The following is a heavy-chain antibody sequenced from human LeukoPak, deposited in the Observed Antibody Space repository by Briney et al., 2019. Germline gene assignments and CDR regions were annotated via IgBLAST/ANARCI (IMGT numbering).Heavy chain of an antibody. CDR1: GYTFVAYF. J-gene: IGHJ4*02. CDR3: ARDGALWVGDFTFYFDS. D-gene: IGHD3-10*01. Sequence: GASVKVSCKASGYTFVAYFMHWVRQAPGQGLEWMGWINPNNGDTDSAQKFKGRVIMTRDTSISTVYMELTRLTSDDTAVYFCARDGALWVGDFTFYFDSWGQGSLVTVSS. V-gene: IGHV1-2*02. CDR2: INPNNGDT.